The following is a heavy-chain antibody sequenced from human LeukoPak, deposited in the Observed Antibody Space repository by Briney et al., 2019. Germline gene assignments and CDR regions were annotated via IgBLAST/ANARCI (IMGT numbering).Heavy chain of an antibody. CDR2: FYASGTT. CDR1: GGSINSYY. V-gene: IGHV4-4*07. CDR3: ARSASSGFDI. Sequence: PSETLSLTCIISGGSINSYYWSWIRQPTGKGLEWIGRFYASGTTYYNPALNSRAAVSMDTSKSHFSLKLTSVTAADTAVYYCARSASSGFDIWGQGTMVTVSS. J-gene: IGHJ3*02. D-gene: IGHD5-12*01.